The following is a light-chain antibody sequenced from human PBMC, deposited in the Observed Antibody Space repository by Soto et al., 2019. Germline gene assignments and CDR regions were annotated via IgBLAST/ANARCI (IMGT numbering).Light chain of an antibody. V-gene: IGKV1-5*03. CDR3: QQYNSSPWT. J-gene: IGKJ1*01. CDR1: QSISSW. Sequence: DIQMTQSPSTLSASVGDRVTITCRASQSISSWLAWYQQKPGKAPKLLIYKASSLGSGVTSSFSGSRSGTEFTLTISSLQPDDFATYYCQQYNSSPWTFGQGTKVEIK. CDR2: KAS.